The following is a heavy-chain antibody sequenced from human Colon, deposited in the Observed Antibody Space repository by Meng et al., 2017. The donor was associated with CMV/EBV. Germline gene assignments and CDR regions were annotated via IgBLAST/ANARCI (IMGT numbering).Heavy chain of an antibody. J-gene: IGHJ4*02. V-gene: IGHV3-74*01. CDR2: GNGDGSQT. CDR3: SPVDDY. D-gene: IGHD6-19*01. CDR1: GFTLSDRW. Sequence: LTCAVSGFTLSDRWMHWVRQAAGKGLEWVAGGNGDGSQTFHADSVKGRFTISRDNTKNTVYLQMNSLRAEDTATYYCSPVDDYWGRGTLVTVSS.